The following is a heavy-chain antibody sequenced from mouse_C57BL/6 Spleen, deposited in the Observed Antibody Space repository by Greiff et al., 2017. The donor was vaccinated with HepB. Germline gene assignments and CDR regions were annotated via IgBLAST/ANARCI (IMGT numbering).Heavy chain of an antibody. Sequence: EVQVVESGGGLVKPGGSLKLSCAASGFTFSDYGMHWVRQAPEKGLEWVAYISSGSSTIYYADTVKGRFTISRDKAKNTLFLQMTSLRSEDTAMYYCARGHLFYAMDYWGQGTSVTVSS. CDR3: ARGHLFYAMDY. CDR2: ISSGSSTI. J-gene: IGHJ4*01. D-gene: IGHD3-3*01. V-gene: IGHV5-17*01. CDR1: GFTFSDYG.